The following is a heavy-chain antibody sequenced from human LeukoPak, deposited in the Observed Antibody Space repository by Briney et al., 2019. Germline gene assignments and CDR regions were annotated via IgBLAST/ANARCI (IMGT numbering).Heavy chain of an antibody. CDR1: GFTFSSYG. CDR3: ARAMTTEANDY. CDR2: ISYDGSNK. J-gene: IGHJ4*02. Sequence: GGSLRLSCAASGFTFSSYGMHWVRQAPGKGLEWVAVISYDGSNKYYADSVKGRFTISRDNAKNSLYLQMNNLKVEDTAVYYCARAMTTEANDYWGQGTLVTVSS. V-gene: IGHV3-30*03. D-gene: IGHD4-11*01.